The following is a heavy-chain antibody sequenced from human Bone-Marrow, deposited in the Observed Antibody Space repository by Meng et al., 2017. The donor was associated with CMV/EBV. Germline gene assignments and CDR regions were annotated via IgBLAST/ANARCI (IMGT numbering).Heavy chain of an antibody. D-gene: IGHD2-2*01. V-gene: IGHV3-53*01. J-gene: IGHJ4*02. Sequence: GGSLRLSCAASGFTVSSNYMSWVRQAPGKGLEWVSVIYSGGSTYYADSVKGRFTISRDNSKNTLYLQMNSLRAEDTAVYYCARAFVYCSSTSCVYFDYWGQGTLVTVSS. CDR1: GFTVSSNY. CDR2: IYSGGST. CDR3: ARAFVYCSSTSCVYFDY.